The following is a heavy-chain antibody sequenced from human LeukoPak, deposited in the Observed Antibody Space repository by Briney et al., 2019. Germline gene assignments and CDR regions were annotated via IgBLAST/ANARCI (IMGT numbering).Heavy chain of an antibody. CDR2: ISGSGGST. Sequence: PGGSLRLSCAASGFTFSSYAMSWVRQAPGKGLEWVSAISGSGGSTYYADSVKGRFTISRDNSKNTLYLQMNSLRAEDTAVYYCAKEACAGDCHRDYFDYWGQGTLVTVSS. J-gene: IGHJ4*02. D-gene: IGHD2-21*02. CDR3: AKEACAGDCHRDYFDY. V-gene: IGHV3-23*01. CDR1: GFTFSSYA.